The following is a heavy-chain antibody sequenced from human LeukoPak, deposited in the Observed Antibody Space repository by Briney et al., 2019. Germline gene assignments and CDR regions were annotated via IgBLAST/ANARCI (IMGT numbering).Heavy chain of an antibody. CDR1: GFTFSSYA. D-gene: IGHD2-2*01. CDR3: AKDLYVVVPAAMTIPAD. Sequence: GGSLRLSCAASGFTFSSYAMHWVRQAPGKGLEWVAVISYDGSNKYYADSVKGRFTISRDNSKNTLYLQMNSLRAEDTAVYYCAKDLYVVVPAAMTIPADWGQGTLVTVSS. V-gene: IGHV3-30-3*01. CDR2: ISYDGSNK. J-gene: IGHJ4*02.